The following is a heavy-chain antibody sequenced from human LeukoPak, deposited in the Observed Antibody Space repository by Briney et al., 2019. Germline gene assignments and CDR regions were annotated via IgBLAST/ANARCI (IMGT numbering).Heavy chain of an antibody. Sequence: PGGSLRLSCAASGFTFSSYAMSWVRQAPGKGLEWVSAISGSGGSTYYADSVKGRFTISRDNSKNTLYLQMNSLRAEDTAVYYCAKEVIYSSLVIVGPNWFDPWGQGTLVTVSS. V-gene: IGHV3-23*01. J-gene: IGHJ5*02. CDR1: GFTFSSYA. CDR2: ISGSGGST. CDR3: AKEVIYSSLVIVGPNWFDP. D-gene: IGHD3-9*01.